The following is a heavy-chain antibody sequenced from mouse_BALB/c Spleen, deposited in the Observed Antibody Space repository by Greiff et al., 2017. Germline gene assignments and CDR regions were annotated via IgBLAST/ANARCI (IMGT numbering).Heavy chain of an antibody. Sequence: EVKLVESGGGLVKLGGSLKLSCAASGFTFSSYYMSWVRQTPEKRLELVAAINSNGGSTYYPDTVKGRFTISRDNAKNTLYLQMSSLKSEDTALYYCARHYGNYDYFDYWGQGTTLTVSS. D-gene: IGHD2-1*01. CDR3: ARHYGNYDYFDY. CDR1: GFTFSSYY. J-gene: IGHJ2*01. CDR2: INSNGGST. V-gene: IGHV5-6-2*01.